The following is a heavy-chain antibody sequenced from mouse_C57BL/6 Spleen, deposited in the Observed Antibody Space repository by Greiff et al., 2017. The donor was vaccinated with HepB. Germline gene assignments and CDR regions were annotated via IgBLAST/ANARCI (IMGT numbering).Heavy chain of an antibody. Sequence: QVQLQQSGAELAKPGASVKLSCKASGYTFTSYWMHWVKQRPGQGLEWIGYINPSSGYTKYNQKFKDKATLTTDKSSSTAYMQLRSLTYEDSAVYYCARSPDRYWYFDVWGTGTTVTVSS. CDR1: GYTFTSYW. CDR2: INPSSGYT. CDR3: ARSPDRYWYFDV. V-gene: IGHV1-7*01. J-gene: IGHJ1*03.